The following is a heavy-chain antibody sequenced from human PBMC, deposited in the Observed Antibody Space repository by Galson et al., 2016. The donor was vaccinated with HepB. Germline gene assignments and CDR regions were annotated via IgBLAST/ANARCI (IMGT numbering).Heavy chain of an antibody. Sequence: SLRLSCAASGFKFGTYAMTWVRQAPGKGLEWVSSITGSTGVTYYADSVRGRFTISGDNSKNTLYLQMKSLRAGDTALYYCAKDRASVPDAFDIWGQGTVVTVSS. D-gene: IGHD2-2*01. V-gene: IGHV3-23*01. J-gene: IGHJ3*02. CDR3: AKDRASVPDAFDI. CDR1: GFKFGTYA. CDR2: ITGSTGVT.